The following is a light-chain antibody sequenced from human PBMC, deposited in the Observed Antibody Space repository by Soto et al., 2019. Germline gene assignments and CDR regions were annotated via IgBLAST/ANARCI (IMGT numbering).Light chain of an antibody. Sequence: EIVLTQSPGILSLSPGERATLSCRASQGVGSYLAWYQQKPGQAPRLLIYDASNRATGIPARFSGSGSGTDFTLTISSLEPEDFAVYYCQQRSNWPPFFGQGTRLEIK. J-gene: IGKJ5*01. V-gene: IGKV3-11*01. CDR2: DAS. CDR3: QQRSNWPPF. CDR1: QGVGSY.